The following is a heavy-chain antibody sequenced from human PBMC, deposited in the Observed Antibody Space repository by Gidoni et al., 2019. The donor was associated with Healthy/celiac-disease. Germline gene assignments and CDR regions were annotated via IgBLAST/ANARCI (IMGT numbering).Heavy chain of an antibody. CDR1: GFTFSNAW. Sequence: EVQLVESGGGLVKPGGSLRLSCAASGFTFSNAWMSWVRQAPGKGLEWVGRIKSKTDGGTTDYAAPVKGRFTISRDDSKNTLYLQMNSLKTEDTAVYYCTTSWYDPHGDWFDPWGQGTLVTVSS. J-gene: IGHJ5*02. V-gene: IGHV3-15*01. CDR3: TTSWYDPHGDWFDP. CDR2: IKSKTDGGTT. D-gene: IGHD6-13*01.